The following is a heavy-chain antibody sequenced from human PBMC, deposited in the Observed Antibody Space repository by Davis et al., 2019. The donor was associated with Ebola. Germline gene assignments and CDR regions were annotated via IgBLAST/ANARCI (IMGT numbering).Heavy chain of an antibody. CDR1: GDSVSSGG. J-gene: IGHJ6*02. D-gene: IGHD5-24*01. CDR3: TRGWLRGAMDV. V-gene: IGHV6-1*01. Sequence: PSETLSLTCAISGDSVSSGGWNWIRQSPSRGLEWLGRTYYYRSKWFIDYAESVRGRVIINPDTAKNQLSLQVNSVTPEDRGVYYCTRGWLRGAMDVWAQGTTVTVSS. CDR2: TYYYRSKWFI.